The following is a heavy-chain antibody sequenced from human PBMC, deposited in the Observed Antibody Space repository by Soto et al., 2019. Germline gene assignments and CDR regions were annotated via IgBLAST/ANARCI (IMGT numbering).Heavy chain of an antibody. J-gene: IGHJ6*02. Sequence: GGSLRLSCAASGFTFSYAWMSWVRQAPGKGLEWVGRIKRKTDGGTTDYAAPVKGRFTISRDDSKNTLYLQMNSLKTVDTAVYYCTTDLGSSGWLYYYYSGMDVWGQGTTVTVSS. V-gene: IGHV3-15*01. CDR1: GFTFSYAW. CDR3: TTDLGSSGWLYYYYSGMDV. D-gene: IGHD6-19*01. CDR2: IKRKTDGGTT.